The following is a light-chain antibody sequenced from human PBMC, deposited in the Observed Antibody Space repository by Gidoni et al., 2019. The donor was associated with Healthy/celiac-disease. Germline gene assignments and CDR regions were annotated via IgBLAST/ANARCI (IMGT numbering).Light chain of an antibody. CDR1: QSVSSY. CDR3: QQRSNWPPLLT. CDR2: DAS. J-gene: IGKJ4*01. V-gene: IGKV3-11*01. Sequence: EIVLTQSPATLSLSPGERATLSCRASQSVSSYLAWYQQKPGQAPRLLIYDASSRATGIPARFSGSGSGTDFTLTISSLEPEDFAVYYCQQRSNWPPLLTFXGXTKVEIK.